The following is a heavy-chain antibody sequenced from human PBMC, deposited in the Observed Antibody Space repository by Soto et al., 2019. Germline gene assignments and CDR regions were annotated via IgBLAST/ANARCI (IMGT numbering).Heavy chain of an antibody. CDR3: ARPHCSSTTCYFWFDP. V-gene: IGHV5-10-1*01. D-gene: IGHD2-2*01. CDR1: GYSFARYW. CDR2: VDPSDSYT. J-gene: IGHJ5*02. Sequence: GESLKISCKGSGYSFARYWINWVRQMPGKGLEWMGRVDPSDSYTNYSPSFQGHVTFSADKSISTAYLQWSSLKASDTAMYYCARPHCSSTTCYFWFDPWGQGTLVTVS.